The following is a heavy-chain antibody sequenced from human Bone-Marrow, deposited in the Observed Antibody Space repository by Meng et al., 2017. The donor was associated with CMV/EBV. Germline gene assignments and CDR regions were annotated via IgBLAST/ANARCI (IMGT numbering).Heavy chain of an antibody. V-gene: IGHV4-34*01. CDR2: INHSGST. Sequence: SETLSLTCAVYGGSFSGYYWSWIRQPPGKGLEWIGEINHSGSTNYNPSLKSRVTISVDTSKNQFSLKLSSVTAADTAVYYCARDRAENDFWSGYYFSTPTRDYYYGMDVWGQGTTVTVSS. CDR3: ARDRAENDFWSGYYFSTPTRDYYYGMDV. D-gene: IGHD3-3*01. CDR1: GGSFSGYY. J-gene: IGHJ6*02.